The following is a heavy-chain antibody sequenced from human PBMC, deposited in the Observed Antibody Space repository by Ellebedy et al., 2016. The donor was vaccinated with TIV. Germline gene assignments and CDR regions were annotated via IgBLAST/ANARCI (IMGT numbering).Heavy chain of an antibody. V-gene: IGHV3-15*07. J-gene: IGHJ4*02. CDR2: IKSKRDGETT. CDR1: GFTFGRAW. Sequence: PGGSLRLSCAASGFTFGRAWMNWVRQTPGKGLEWVGRIKSKRDGETTEYAAPVKGRFTISRDDSDNMLSLQMNSLKAEEKAVYYCTTGFSTAWHDHCWGQGTLVTVSS. D-gene: IGHD3-3*01. CDR3: TTGFSTAWHDHC.